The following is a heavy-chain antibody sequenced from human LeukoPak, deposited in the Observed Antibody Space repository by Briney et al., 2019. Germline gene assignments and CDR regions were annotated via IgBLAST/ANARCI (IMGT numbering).Heavy chain of an antibody. CDR1: GFTFSSYW. V-gene: IGHV3-74*01. Sequence: PGGSLRLSCAASGFTFSSYWMPWVRQAPGKGLVWVSRINSDGSSTSYADSVKGRFTISRDNAKNTLYLQMNGLRAEDTAVYYCARDKRSATMGYWGQGTLVTVSS. J-gene: IGHJ4*02. CDR3: ARDKRSATMGY. D-gene: IGHD5-12*01. CDR2: INSDGSST.